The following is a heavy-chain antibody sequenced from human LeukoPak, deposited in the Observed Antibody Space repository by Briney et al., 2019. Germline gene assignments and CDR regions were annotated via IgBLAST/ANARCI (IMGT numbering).Heavy chain of an antibody. V-gene: IGHV3-74*01. D-gene: IGHD6-19*01. Sequence: GGSLRLSCAASGFTFSSYWMHWVRQAPEKGLVWVSRINSDGSSTSYADSVKGRFTISRDNAKNTLYLQMNSLRAEDTAVYYWARDFRYDSGWYLYYYYYYGMDVWGKGTTVTVSS. CDR2: INSDGSST. CDR3: ARDFRYDSGWYLYYYYYYGMDV. CDR1: GFTFSSYW. J-gene: IGHJ6*04.